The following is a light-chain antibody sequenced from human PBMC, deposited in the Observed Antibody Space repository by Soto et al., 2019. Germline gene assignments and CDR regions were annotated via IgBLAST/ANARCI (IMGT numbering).Light chain of an antibody. V-gene: IGLV2-14*01. CDR2: EVT. CDR3: ASYSRSTTRRV. J-gene: IGLJ3*02. CDR1: ASDISSYDY. Sequence: QSALTQPASVSGSPGQSITVSCTGTASDISSYDYVSWYQHHPGKAPKLMIYEVTNRPSGVSNRFSGSKSDYTASLTISGLQAEDEAHYFCASYSRSTTRRVFGGGTKLTVL.